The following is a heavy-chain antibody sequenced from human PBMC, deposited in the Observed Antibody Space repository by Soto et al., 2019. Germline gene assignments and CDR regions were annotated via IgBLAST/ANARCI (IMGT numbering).Heavy chain of an antibody. CDR1: GFSLDDYT. D-gene: IGHD1-1*01. CDR3: AKGVRRTWNDMDV. CDR2: ITWNSDKR. Sequence: EVQLVESGGDLLQPGGSLRLSCAGFGFSLDDYTMHWVRQAPGKGLEWVSGITWNSDKRAYEASVRGRFTVSKDSAKNSLYLEMNSLRIDDTALYYCAKGVRRTWNDMDVWGQGTAVIVSS. V-gene: IGHV3-9*01. J-gene: IGHJ6*02.